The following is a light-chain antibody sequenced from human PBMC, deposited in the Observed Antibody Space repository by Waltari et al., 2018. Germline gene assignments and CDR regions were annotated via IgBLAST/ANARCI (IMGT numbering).Light chain of an antibody. CDR3: SSYAGSDNLRV. CDR2: EVP. J-gene: IGLJ1*01. CDR1: TSDIGAYNF. Sequence: QSALTQPPSASGSPGQSVTISCTGTTSDIGAYNFVSWYQKHPGKAPKLLIFEVPKLPSGVPDRFSGSKSGIPASLTVSGLQAEDEADYYCSSYAGSDNLRVFGTGTTVTVL. V-gene: IGLV2-8*01.